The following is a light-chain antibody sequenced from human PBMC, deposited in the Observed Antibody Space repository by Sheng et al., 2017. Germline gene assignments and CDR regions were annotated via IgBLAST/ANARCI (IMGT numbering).Light chain of an antibody. CDR3: QQFNTYPSVT. CDR2: AAS. V-gene: IGKV1-9*01. J-gene: IGKJ4*01. Sequence: DIQLTQSPSFLSASVGDRVTITCRASQGISSFLAWYQHKPGKAPKLLIYAASILQSGVPSRFSGSGSGTEFILTISSLQPEDFATYYCQQFNTYPSVTFGGGTKVEIK. CDR1: QGISSF.